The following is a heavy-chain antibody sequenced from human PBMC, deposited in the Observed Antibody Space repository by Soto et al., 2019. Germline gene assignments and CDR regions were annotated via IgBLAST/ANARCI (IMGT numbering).Heavy chain of an antibody. D-gene: IGHD5-18*01. J-gene: IGHJ5*02. CDR1: GGSVRSDSYY. CDR3: ARAERAEAMVIPSVGNWFDP. CDR2: IYYSGST. Sequence: QVQLQESGPGLAKPSETLSLTCTVSGGSVRSDSYYWSWIRQPPGKGLEWIGYIYYSGSTNYNPSLKGRVTMSVDMSKNQFSLKVTAVTAADTAVYYCARAERAEAMVIPSVGNWFDPWGQGTLVIVSS. V-gene: IGHV4-61*01.